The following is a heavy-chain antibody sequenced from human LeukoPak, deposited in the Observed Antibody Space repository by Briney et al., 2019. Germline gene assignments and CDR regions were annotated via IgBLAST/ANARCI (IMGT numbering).Heavy chain of an antibody. Sequence: GGSLRLSCAASGFTFSSYGMHWVRQAPGTGLEWVAVISYDGSNKYYADSVKGRFTISRDNSKNTVYLQMNSLRAKDTAVYYCAKELVGSGYADWGQGTLVTVSS. D-gene: IGHD5-12*01. CDR3: AKELVGSGYAD. CDR2: ISYDGSNK. V-gene: IGHV3-30*18. J-gene: IGHJ4*02. CDR1: GFTFSSYG.